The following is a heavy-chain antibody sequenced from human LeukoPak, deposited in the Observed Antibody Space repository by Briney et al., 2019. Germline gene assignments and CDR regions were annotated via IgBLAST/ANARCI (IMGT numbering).Heavy chain of an antibody. CDR1: GYSISSGYY. D-gene: IGHD6-13*01. CDR2: IYYTGST. CDR3: VRGSGGQQRLDY. J-gene: IGHJ4*02. Sequence: SETLSLTCTVSGYSISSGYYWGWIRQPPGKGLEWIGSIYYTGSTYYNPSLKSRITISVDTSKNQFSLKLSSVTAADTAVYYCVRGSGGQQRLDYWGQGTLVTVSS. V-gene: IGHV4-38-2*02.